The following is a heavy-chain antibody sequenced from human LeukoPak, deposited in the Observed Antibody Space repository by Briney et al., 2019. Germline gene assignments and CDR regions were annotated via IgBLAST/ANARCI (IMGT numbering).Heavy chain of an antibody. CDR3: AKGARPDITVAHTVEK. D-gene: IGHD6-19*01. J-gene: IGHJ4*02. V-gene: IGHV3-23*01. CDR2: IISLGDST. Sequence: GGSLILSCAVSGFTFSNYAMSWVRQVPGRGLEWVSTIISLGDSTYAADSVKGRFTISRDNSKNSLYLQMSSVRAEDTAVYYCAKGARPDITVAHTVEKWGQGTLVTVSS. CDR1: GFTFSNYA.